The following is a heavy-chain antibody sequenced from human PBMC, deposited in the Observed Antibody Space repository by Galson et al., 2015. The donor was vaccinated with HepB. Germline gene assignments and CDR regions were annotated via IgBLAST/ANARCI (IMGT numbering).Heavy chain of an antibody. Sequence: SVKVSCKASGFTFTSSAVQWVRQARGQRLEWIGWIVVGSGNTNYAQKFQERVTITRDMSTSTAYMELSSLRSEDTAVYYCAAVQAGGDYYDSSGYFDYWGQGTLVTVSS. V-gene: IGHV1-58*01. CDR3: AAVQAGGDYYDSSGYFDY. J-gene: IGHJ4*02. CDR2: IVVGSGNT. D-gene: IGHD3-22*01. CDR1: GFTFTSSA.